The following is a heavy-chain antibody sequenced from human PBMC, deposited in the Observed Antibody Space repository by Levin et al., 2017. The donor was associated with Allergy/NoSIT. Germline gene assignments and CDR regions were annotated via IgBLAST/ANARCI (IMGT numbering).Heavy chain of an antibody. Sequence: GGSLRLSCAASGFTFDDYAMHWVRQAPGKGLEWVSGISWNSGSIGYADSVKGRFTISRDNAKNSLYLQMNSLRAEDTALYYCAKDMVKGGYSGYLFDYWGQGTLVTVSS. D-gene: IGHD5-12*01. CDR2: ISWNSGSI. CDR3: AKDMVKGGYSGYLFDY. J-gene: IGHJ4*02. CDR1: GFTFDDYA. V-gene: IGHV3-9*01.